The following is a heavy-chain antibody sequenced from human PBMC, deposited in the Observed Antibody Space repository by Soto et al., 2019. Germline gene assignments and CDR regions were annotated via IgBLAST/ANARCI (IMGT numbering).Heavy chain of an antibody. CDR2: IYSGGST. CDR3: ARSKWLSSDFDY. CDR1: GFTVSSNY. Sequence: PGGSLRLSCAASGFTVSSNYMSWVRQAPGKGLEWVSVIYSGGSTYYADSVKGRFTISRDNSKNTLYLQMNSLRAEDTAVYYCARSKWLSSDFDYWGQGTLVTVSS. V-gene: IGHV3-53*01. D-gene: IGHD3-22*01. J-gene: IGHJ4*02.